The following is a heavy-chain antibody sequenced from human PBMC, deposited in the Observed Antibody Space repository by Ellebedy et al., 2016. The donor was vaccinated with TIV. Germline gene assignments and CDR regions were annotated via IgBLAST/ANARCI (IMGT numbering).Heavy chain of an antibody. CDR1: GFAFGDHC. V-gene: IGHV3-49*03. J-gene: IGHJ5*02. CDR2: IRSKTYGGTT. D-gene: IGHD3-10*01. CDR3: ARKRIGDLFP. Sequence: GESLKISCTASGFAFGDHCMMWFRQASGKGLEWVAFIRSKTYGGTTDYPASVEVRFTISRDDSKSSAYLQMNSLKTEDTAVYFCARKRIGDLFPWGQGTLVTVSS.